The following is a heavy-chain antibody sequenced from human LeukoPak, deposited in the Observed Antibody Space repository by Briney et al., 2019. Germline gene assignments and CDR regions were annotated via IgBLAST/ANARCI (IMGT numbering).Heavy chain of an antibody. V-gene: IGHV4-59*08. D-gene: IGHD3-10*01. J-gene: IGHJ4*02. CDR1: GGSISSYY. Sequence: SETLSLTCTVSGGSISSYYWSWIRQPPGKGLEWSGYIYYSGSTNYNPSLKSRVTISVDTSKNQFSLKLSSVTAADTAVYYCARLLWYGESYYYFDYWGQGTLVTVSS. CDR2: IYYSGST. CDR3: ARLLWYGESYYYFDY.